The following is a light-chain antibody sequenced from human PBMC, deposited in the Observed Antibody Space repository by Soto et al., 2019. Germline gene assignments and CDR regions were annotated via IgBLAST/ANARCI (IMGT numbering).Light chain of an antibody. Sequence: QSALTQPASVSGSPGQSITISSTGTSTDIGAYNYVSWYQQHPGKAPKLLIYEVTNRPSGVSNRFSGSKSGNTASLTISGLQAEDEANYYCNSYTTLSNRVFGTGTKVTVL. J-gene: IGLJ1*01. CDR1: STDIGAYNY. CDR3: NSYTTLSNRV. CDR2: EVT. V-gene: IGLV2-14*01.